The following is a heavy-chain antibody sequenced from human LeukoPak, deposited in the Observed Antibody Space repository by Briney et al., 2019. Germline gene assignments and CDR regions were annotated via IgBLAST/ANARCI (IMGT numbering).Heavy chain of an antibody. CDR3: YVVVPAAHLPKGDY. D-gene: IGHD2-2*01. CDR1: GFTFSSYW. Sequence: GGSLRLSCAASGFTFSSYWMSWVRQAPGKGLEWVSVIYSGGSTYYADSVKGRFTISRDNSKNTLYLQMNSLRAEDTAVYYCYVVVPAAHLPKGDYWGQGTLVTVSS. CDR2: IYSGGST. J-gene: IGHJ4*02. V-gene: IGHV3-66*01.